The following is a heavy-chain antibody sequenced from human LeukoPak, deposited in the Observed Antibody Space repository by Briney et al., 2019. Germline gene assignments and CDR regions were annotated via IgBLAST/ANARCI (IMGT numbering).Heavy chain of an antibody. D-gene: IGHD5-18*01. CDR1: GFTFSSYA. CDR2: FSFNGEST. Sequence: PGGSLRLSCAASGFTFSSYAMTWVRQAPGKGLEWVSSFSFNGESTYYADSAKGRFTIPRDNSKNTLYLQMNSLRAEDTAVYYCAKGGYSNGRYYYYYMDVWGEGTTVTVSS. V-gene: IGHV3-23*01. CDR3: AKGGYSNGRYYYYYMDV. J-gene: IGHJ6*03.